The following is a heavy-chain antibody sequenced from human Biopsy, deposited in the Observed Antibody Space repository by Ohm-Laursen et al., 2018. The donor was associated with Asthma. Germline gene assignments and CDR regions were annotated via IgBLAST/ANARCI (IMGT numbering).Heavy chain of an antibody. Sequence: SLRLSCTASGFTFRSYAVHWVRQAPGKGLEWVAVGGSYYDGGLKYYADSVNGRFTVSRDDSKNTLYLQMNSLRPDDTAVYYCARDVMEWYLPAFDFWGQGTLVTVSA. V-gene: IGHV3-30-3*01. D-gene: IGHD3-3*01. J-gene: IGHJ4*02. CDR3: ARDVMEWYLPAFDF. CDR2: GGSYYDGGLK. CDR1: GFTFRSYA.